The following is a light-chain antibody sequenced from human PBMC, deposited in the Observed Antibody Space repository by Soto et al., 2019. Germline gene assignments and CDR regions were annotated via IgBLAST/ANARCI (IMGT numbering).Light chain of an antibody. V-gene: IGKV1-5*01. CDR2: DAS. J-gene: IGKJ4*01. Sequence: DIQMAQSPSTLSASVGDRVTITCRASQSISSWWAWYQQKPGKAPKLLIYDASSLESGVPSRLSGSGSGTEFTLTISSLQPDDFATYYCQQYNSNSLTFGGGTKVEIK. CDR3: QQYNSNSLT. CDR1: QSISSW.